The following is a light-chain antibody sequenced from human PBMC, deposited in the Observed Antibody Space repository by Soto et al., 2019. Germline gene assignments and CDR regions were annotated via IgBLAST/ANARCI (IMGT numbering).Light chain of an antibody. J-gene: IGKJ1*01. Sequence: EIVLTQSPGALSLSPGERATLSCRASQTVGSNYLGWYQQKPGQAPRLLIYGASNRATGIPDRFSGSGSGTDFTLTISRLEPAGFAVYYCQEYGSSRTFGQGTKVEIK. CDR1: QTVGSNY. CDR2: GAS. CDR3: QEYGSSRT. V-gene: IGKV3-20*01.